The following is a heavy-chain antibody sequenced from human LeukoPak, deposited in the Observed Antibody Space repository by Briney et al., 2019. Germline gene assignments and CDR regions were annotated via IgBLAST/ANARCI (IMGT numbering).Heavy chain of an antibody. V-gene: IGHV4-39*07. J-gene: IGHJ4*02. CDR2: TYYSGSI. CDR3: ARGLTYYYDSSGYSHGDY. CDR1: GTSISSSSHY. Sequence: SETLSLTCSVSGTSISSSSHYWGWIRQPPGKGLEWIGTTYYSGSIHYNPSLKSRVTISVDTSKNQFSLKLSSVTAADTAVYYCARGLTYYYDSSGYSHGDYWGQGTLVTVSS. D-gene: IGHD3-22*01.